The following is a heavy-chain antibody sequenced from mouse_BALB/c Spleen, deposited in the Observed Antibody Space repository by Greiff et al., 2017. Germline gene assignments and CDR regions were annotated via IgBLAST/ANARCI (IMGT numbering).Heavy chain of an antibody. D-gene: IGHD2-1*01. CDR3: ARDVYCGNYGFAY. J-gene: IGHJ3*01. CDR1: GFTFSDYY. CDR2: ISDGGSYT. V-gene: IGHV5-4*02. Sequence: EVKLVESGGGLVKPGGSLKLSCAASGFTFSDYYMYWVRQTPEKRLEWVATISDGGSYTYYPDSVKGRFTISRDNAKNNLYLQMSSLKSEDTAMYYCARDVYCGNYGFAYWGQGTLVTVSA.